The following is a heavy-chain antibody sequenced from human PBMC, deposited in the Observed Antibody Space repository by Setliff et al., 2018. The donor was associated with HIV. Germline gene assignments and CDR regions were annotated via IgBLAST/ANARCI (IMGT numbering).Heavy chain of an antibody. CDR2: IYPIDSDT. CDR1: GYTFTNHW. V-gene: IGHV5-51*01. Sequence: PGESLKISCVASGYTFTNHWIAWVRQTPGKGLEVMGIIYPIDSDTRYKSSLQGQVTISADESINTAYLQWSRLKASDTAMYFCARVRVGATDGFDLWGQGTMVTVSS. D-gene: IGHD1-26*01. J-gene: IGHJ3*01. CDR3: ARVRVGATDGFDL.